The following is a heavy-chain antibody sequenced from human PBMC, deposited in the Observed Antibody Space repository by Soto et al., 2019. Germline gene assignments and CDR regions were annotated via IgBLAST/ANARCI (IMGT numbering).Heavy chain of an antibody. J-gene: IGHJ4*02. Sequence: ASVKVSCKASGYTFTSYYMHWVRQAPGQGLEWMGIINPSGGSTSYAQKFQGRVTMTRDTSTSTAYMELRSLRSDDTAVYYCARVQVATIEMTFDYWGQGTLVTVSS. V-gene: IGHV1-46*01. D-gene: IGHD5-12*01. CDR2: INPSGGST. CDR1: GYTFTSYY. CDR3: ARVQVATIEMTFDY.